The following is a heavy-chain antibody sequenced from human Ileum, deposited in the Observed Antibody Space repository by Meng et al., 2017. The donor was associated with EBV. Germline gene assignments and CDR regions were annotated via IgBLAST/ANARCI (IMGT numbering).Heavy chain of an antibody. CDR3: ARVNGDCFSTICYKGWFDP. CDR2: IYYSGRT. V-gene: IGHV4-30-4*01. CDR1: GGSVSSGNNY. D-gene: IGHD2-2*02. Sequence: QGQLQDSGPGLVKPSPPLPLPCTVSGGSVSSGNNYWIWIRQPPGKGLEWIGYIYYSGRTYYNPSLESRVTMSVDTSKNQFSLNLNSVTAADTAVYYCARVNGDCFSTICYKGWFDPWGQGTLVTVSS. J-gene: IGHJ5*02.